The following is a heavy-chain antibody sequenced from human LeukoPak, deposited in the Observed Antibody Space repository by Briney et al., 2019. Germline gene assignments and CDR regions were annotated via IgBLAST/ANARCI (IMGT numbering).Heavy chain of an antibody. V-gene: IGHV3-21*01. CDR1: GFTFSSYD. Sequence: GGSLRLSCAVSGFTFSSYDMNWVRQAPGKGLEWVSCISSSSSSIYYTDSVKGRFTISRDNAKNSLSLQMNSLRAEDSAVYYCARVSSGWSGFEYWGQGTLVTVSS. CDR3: ARVSSGWSGFEY. D-gene: IGHD6-19*01. J-gene: IGHJ4*02. CDR2: ISSSSSSI.